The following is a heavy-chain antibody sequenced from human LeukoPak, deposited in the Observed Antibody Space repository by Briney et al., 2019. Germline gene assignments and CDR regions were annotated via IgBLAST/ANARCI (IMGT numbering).Heavy chain of an antibody. CDR1: GFTFSSYS. V-gene: IGHV3-21*01. Sequence: PGGSLRLSCAASGFTFSSYSMNWVRQAPGKVLEWVSSISSSSSYIYYADSVKGRFTISRDNAKNSLYLQMNSLRAEDTAVYYCARDSSSDFDYWGQGTLVTVSS. D-gene: IGHD3-22*01. CDR3: ARDSSSDFDY. CDR2: ISSSSSYI. J-gene: IGHJ4*02.